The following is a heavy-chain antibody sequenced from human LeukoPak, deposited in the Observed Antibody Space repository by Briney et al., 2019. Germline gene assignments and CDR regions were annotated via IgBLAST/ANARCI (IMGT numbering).Heavy chain of an antibody. J-gene: IGHJ4*02. V-gene: IGHV3-23*01. CDR1: GFTFSSYA. D-gene: IGHD4-17*01. Sequence: GGSLRLSCAASGFTFSSYAMSWVRQAPGKGLEWVSSISGSGGSTYYADSVKGRFTISRDNSKNTLYLQMNSLRAEDTAVYYCAKDSPPRTVTTLFDYWGQGTLVTVSS. CDR3: AKDSPPRTVTTLFDY. CDR2: ISGSGGST.